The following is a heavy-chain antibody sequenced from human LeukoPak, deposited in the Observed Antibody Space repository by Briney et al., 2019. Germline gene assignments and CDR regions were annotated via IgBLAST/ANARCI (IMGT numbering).Heavy chain of an antibody. CDR2: ISSTSIYI. D-gene: IGHD3-10*01. V-gene: IGHV3-21*01. Sequence: GGSLRLSCADSGFTFSSYSMDWVRQAPGKGLEWVSSISSTSIYIYYADSVKGRFTISRDNAKNSLYLQMNSLRAEDTAVYYCARDPTTYGSGSYYYYFDYWGQGTLVTVSS. CDR3: ARDPTTYGSGSYYYYFDY. CDR1: GFTFSSYS. J-gene: IGHJ4*02.